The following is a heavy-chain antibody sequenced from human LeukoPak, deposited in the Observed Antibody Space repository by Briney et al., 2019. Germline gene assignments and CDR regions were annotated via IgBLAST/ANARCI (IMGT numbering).Heavy chain of an antibody. CDR2: IYYSGST. J-gene: IGHJ6*02. Sequence: SETLSLTCTVSGGSISSGGYYWSWIRQHPGKGLEWIGYIYYSGSTYYNPSLKSRVTISVDTSKNQFSLKLSSVTAADTAVYTYPPQLRYFDWTYYYYYGMDVWGQGTTVTVSS. V-gene: IGHV4-31*03. CDR1: GGSISSGGYY. CDR3: PPQLRYFDWTYYYYYGMDV. D-gene: IGHD3-9*01.